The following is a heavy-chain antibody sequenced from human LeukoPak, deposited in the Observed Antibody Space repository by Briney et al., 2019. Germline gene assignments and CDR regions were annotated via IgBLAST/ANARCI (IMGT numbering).Heavy chain of an antibody. D-gene: IGHD1-26*01. CDR1: GFSFSSYN. CDR3: ARDPYSGTYGNTYYYYMDV. Sequence: GGSLRLSCAASGFSFSSYNMNWVRQAPGKGLEWVSSITSSSTYTFYADSVKGRITISRDNARNSLFLQMNSLRAEDTAVYYCARDPYSGTYGNTYYYYMDVWGKGTTVTISS. J-gene: IGHJ6*03. V-gene: IGHV3-21*01. CDR2: ITSSSTYT.